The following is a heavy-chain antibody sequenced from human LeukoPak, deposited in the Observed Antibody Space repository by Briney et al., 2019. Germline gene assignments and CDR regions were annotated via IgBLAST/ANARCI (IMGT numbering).Heavy chain of an antibody. CDR2: INSDGIST. CDR3: VYSGNRPFDY. Sequence: GGSLRLSCAASGFTFSNHWMHWVRQAPGKGLEWVSRINSDGISTTYADSVKGRFTISRDNDKNTLYLQMNSLRAEDTAVYFCVYSGNRPFDYWGQGALVTVSP. D-gene: IGHD1-26*01. V-gene: IGHV3-74*01. CDR1: GFTFSNHW. J-gene: IGHJ4*02.